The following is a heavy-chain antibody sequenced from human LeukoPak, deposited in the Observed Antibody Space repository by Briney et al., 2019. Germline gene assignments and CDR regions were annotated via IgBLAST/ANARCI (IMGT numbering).Heavy chain of an antibody. CDR3: ARSDYGGRGGYYFDY. D-gene: IGHD4-23*01. Sequence: GVSLRLFCAASGFTFRNYGMHWVRQAPGKGLEWVAIISYEGSNKYYTDSLKGRFTISRDNYKNTMFLRMRRLRTEDTAVYYCARSDYGGRGGYYFDYWGQGAMVTVSS. CDR1: GFTFRNYG. V-gene: IGHV3-30*03. J-gene: IGHJ4*02. CDR2: ISYEGSNK.